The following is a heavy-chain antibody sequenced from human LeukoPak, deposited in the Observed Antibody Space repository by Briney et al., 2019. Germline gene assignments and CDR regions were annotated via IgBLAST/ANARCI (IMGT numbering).Heavy chain of an antibody. J-gene: IGHJ6*04. CDR1: GGSISSYY. V-gene: IGHV4-59*12. D-gene: IGHD3-10*01. CDR3: ARGRVRGFYGMDV. Sequence: PSETLSLTCTVSGGSISSYYWSWIRQPPGKGLEWIGYIYYSGSTNYNPSLKSRVTISVDTSKSQFSLKLSSVTAADTAVYYCARGRVRGFYGMDVWGKGTTVTVSS. CDR2: IYYSGST.